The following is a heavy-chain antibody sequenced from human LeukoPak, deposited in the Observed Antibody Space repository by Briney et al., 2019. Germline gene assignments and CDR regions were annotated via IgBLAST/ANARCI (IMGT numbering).Heavy chain of an antibody. Sequence: GGSLRLSCAASGFTFSRYGMSWVRQAPGKGLEWVSGISGSGGSTYYADSVKGRFTISRDNAKNSLYLQMNSLRAEDTALYYCAREGGSGWYSGWFDPWGQGTLVTVSS. CDR1: GFTFSRYG. J-gene: IGHJ5*02. CDR2: ISGSGGST. D-gene: IGHD6-19*01. CDR3: AREGGSGWYSGWFDP. V-gene: IGHV3-23*01.